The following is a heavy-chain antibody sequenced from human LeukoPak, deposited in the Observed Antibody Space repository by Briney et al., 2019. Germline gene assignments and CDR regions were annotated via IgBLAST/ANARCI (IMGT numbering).Heavy chain of an antibody. D-gene: IGHD2-2*01. CDR2: IRQDGNEI. V-gene: IGHV3-7*01. J-gene: IGHJ4*02. CDR1: GFTFSSYA. Sequence: GGSLRLSCAASGFTFSSYAMHWVRQAPGKGLEWVANIRQDGNEIYYMDSVKGRFTISRDNAKKSLYLQMNLLRAEDTAVYYCARDYRHPPSVPAAGTFDYWGQGTLVTVSS. CDR3: ARDYRHPPSVPAAGTFDY.